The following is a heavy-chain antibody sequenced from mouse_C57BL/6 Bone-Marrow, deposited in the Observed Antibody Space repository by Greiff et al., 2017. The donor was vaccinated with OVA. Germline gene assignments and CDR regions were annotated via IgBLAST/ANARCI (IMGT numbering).Heavy chain of an antibody. CDR1: GFTFSSYA. CDR3: TKDGYYEGAY. D-gene: IGHD2-3*01. CDR2: ISSGGDYI. V-gene: IGHV5-9-1*02. Sequence: EVKLMESGEGLVKPGGSLKLSCAASGFTFSSYAMSWVRQTPEKRLEWVAYISSGGDYIYYADTVKGRFTISRDNARNTLYLQMSSLKSEDTAMYYCTKDGYYEGAYWGQGTLVTVSA. J-gene: IGHJ3*01.